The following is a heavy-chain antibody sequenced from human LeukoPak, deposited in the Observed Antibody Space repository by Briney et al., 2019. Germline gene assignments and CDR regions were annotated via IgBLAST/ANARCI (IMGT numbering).Heavy chain of an antibody. CDR2: INHSGST. Sequence: PSETLSLTCAFCVWFFRCYYWSGIRQPLGKGLEWIGEINHSGSTHYNPSLKSRATISVDTSENQFSLKMGSVTAADAGELYCARVQHSGSTSCPFDYWDQGILVTVSA. CDR3: ARVQHSGSTSCPFDY. J-gene: IGHJ4*02. CDR1: VWFFRCYY. D-gene: IGHD2-2*01. V-gene: IGHV4-34*01.